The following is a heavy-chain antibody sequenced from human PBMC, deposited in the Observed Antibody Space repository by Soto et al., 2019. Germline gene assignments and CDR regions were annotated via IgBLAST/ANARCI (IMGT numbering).Heavy chain of an antibody. D-gene: IGHD3-10*01. CDR3: ARVPITMVRGVYYYGMDV. CDR1: GGSIDSGDYY. CDR2: VYYSGTT. J-gene: IGHJ6*02. Sequence: PSETLSLTCTVSGGSIDSGDYYWSWIRQPPGKGLEWIGYVYYSGTTNYNPFLKSRVTLSLDKSKNQFSLKMNSVTAADTAVYYCARVPITMVRGVYYYGMDVWGQGTTVTVSS. V-gene: IGHV4-61*08.